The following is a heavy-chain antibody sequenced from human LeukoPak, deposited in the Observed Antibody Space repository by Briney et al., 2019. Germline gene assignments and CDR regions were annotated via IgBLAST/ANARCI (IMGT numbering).Heavy chain of an antibody. J-gene: IGHJ4*02. V-gene: IGHV1-69*05. Sequence: SVKISCKASGCTFSSYAISWVRQAPGQGLEWMRGIIPIFGTANYAQKFQGRVTITTDESTSTAYMELSSLRSEDTAVYYCARDVLAARHPTYFDYWGQGTLVNVSS. CDR3: ARDVLAARHPTYFDY. D-gene: IGHD6-6*01. CDR2: IIPIFGTA. CDR1: GCTFSSYA.